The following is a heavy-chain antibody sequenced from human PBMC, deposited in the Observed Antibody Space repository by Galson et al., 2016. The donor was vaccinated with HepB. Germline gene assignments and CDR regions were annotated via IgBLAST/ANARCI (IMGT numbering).Heavy chain of an antibody. Sequence: SLRLSCAVSGFPFGDYVMSWFRQAPGRGLEWVGFIRTKAYGGTTKYAASVKDRFTNSRDDSKSIAYLQMNSLKIEDTAEYYCGSRVHYVGLDYWGQGTPVTVSS. V-gene: IGHV3-49*03. J-gene: IGHJ4*02. CDR2: IRTKAYGGTT. D-gene: IGHD3-10*02. CDR3: GSRVHYVGLDY. CDR1: GFPFGDYV.